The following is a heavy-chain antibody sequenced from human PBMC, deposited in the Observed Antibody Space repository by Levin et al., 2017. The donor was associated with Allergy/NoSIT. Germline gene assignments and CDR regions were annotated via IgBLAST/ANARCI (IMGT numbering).Heavy chain of an antibody. CDR1: GIIFSSYA. CDR2: ISGSGGST. V-gene: IGHV3-23*01. D-gene: IGHD1-1*01. Sequence: PGGSLRLSCAASGIIFSSYAMNWVRQAPGKGLEWVSTISGSGGSTYYTDSVKGRFTISRDNSKNTLYLQMNSLRAEDTAVYYCAKQRWNDQNKLDYWGQGALVTVSS. CDR3: AKQRWNDQNKLDY. J-gene: IGHJ4*02.